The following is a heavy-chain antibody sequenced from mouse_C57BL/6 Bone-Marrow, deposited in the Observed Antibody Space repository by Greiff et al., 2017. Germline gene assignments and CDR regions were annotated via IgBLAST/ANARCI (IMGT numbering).Heavy chain of an antibody. CDR3: ARSANAMDY. J-gene: IGHJ4*01. V-gene: IGHV1-81*01. CDR2: IDPRSGNT. Sequence: QVQRVESGAELARPGASVKLSCKASGYTFTSYGISWVKQRTGQGLEWIGEIDPRSGNTYYIEKFKGKATLTADKSSSTAYMELRSLTSEDSAVYFCARSANAMDYWGQGTSVTVSS. CDR1: GYTFTSYG.